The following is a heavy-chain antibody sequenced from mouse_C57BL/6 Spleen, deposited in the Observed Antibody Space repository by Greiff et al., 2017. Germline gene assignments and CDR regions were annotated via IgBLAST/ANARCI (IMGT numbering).Heavy chain of an antibody. CDR3: AREEPYGNYAMDY. CDR1: GYAFSSSW. D-gene: IGHD2-1*01. V-gene: IGHV1-82*01. J-gene: IGHJ4*01. CDR2: IYPGDGDT. Sequence: VQRVESGPELVKPGASVKISCKASGYAFSSSWMNWVKQRPGKGLEWIGRIYPGDGDTNYNGKFKGKATLTADKSSSTAYMQLSSLTSEDSAVYFCAREEPYGNYAMDYWGQGTSVTVSS.